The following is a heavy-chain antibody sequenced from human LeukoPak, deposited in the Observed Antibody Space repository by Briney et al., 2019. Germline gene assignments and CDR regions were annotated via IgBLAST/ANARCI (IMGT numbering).Heavy chain of an antibody. V-gene: IGHV3-49*04. J-gene: IGHJ4*02. CDR2: IRSEAYSGTQ. CDR1: GFTFRDHD. D-gene: IGHD3-22*01. CDR3: ARDPGGYYYDSSGYPYYFDY. Sequence: SGRSVSLPCTASGFTFRDHDVRWVRQAPAKALEWVGFIRSEAYSGTQEYAASVKGRFTISTDDSKSIAYLLMYSLKTDETAVYYCARDPGGYYYDSSGYPYYFDYWGQGTLVTASS.